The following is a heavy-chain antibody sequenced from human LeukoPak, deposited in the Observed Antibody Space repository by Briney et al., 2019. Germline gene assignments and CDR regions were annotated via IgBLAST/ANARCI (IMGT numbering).Heavy chain of an antibody. J-gene: IGHJ4*02. CDR1: EFTFSNYA. CDR2: NSGSGGST. D-gene: IGHD4-17*01. CDR3: ATTVTYSFDY. V-gene: IGHV3-23*01. Sequence: GGSLRLSCAASEFTFSNYAMSWVRQAPGKGLEWVSTNSGSGGSTYYADSVKGRFTISRDNSKNTLYLQMNSLRAEDTAVYYCATTVTYSFDYWGQGTLVTVSS.